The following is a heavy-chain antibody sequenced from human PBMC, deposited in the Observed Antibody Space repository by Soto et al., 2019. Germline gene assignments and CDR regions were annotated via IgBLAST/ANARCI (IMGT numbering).Heavy chain of an antibody. Sequence: EVQLVQSGAEVKKSGESLRISCKVSGYSFASQWISWVRQVPGKGQEWMGRIDLSESYTTYNPSFQGHVTFSADKSLTPAYLQWRRPEASDTAIYYCATPGLTTYYFGYWGQGTLVTVSS. J-gene: IGHJ4*02. CDR3: ATPGLTTYYFGY. V-gene: IGHV5-10-1*03. CDR1: GYSFASQW. CDR2: IDLSESYT.